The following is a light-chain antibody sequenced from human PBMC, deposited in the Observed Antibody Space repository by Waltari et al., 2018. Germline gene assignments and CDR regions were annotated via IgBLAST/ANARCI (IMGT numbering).Light chain of an antibody. V-gene: IGLV1-47*01. Sequence: QSVLTQPPSASGTPGQRVTISCSGSSSNIGNNYVYWYQQLPGPAPKLLIYRINHRPSGRPDRFSGSKSGNSATRASSGLQSGDEGDYDCGGWDDILYAGVFGGGTKLTVL. CDR1: SSNIGNNY. J-gene: IGLJ2*01. CDR3: GGWDDILYAGV. CDR2: RIN.